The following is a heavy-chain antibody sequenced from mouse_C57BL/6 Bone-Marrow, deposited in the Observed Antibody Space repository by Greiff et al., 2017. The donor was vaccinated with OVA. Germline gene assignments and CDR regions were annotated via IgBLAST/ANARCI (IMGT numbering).Heavy chain of an antibody. CDR2: IRPNSGST. CDR1: GYTFTSYW. V-gene: IGHV1-64*01. CDR3: VYGSSPFAY. J-gene: IGHJ3*01. Sequence: QVQLQQPGAELVKPGASVKLSCKASGYTFTSYWMHWVKQRPGQGLEWIGMIRPNSGSTNYNEKFKSKATLTVDKSSSTAYMQLSSLTSEDSAVYYCVYGSSPFAYWGQGTLVTVSA. D-gene: IGHD1-1*01.